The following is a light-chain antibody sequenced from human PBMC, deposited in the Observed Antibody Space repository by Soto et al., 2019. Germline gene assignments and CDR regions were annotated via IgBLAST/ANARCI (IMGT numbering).Light chain of an antibody. V-gene: IGKV3-20*01. J-gene: IGKJ1*01. CDR3: QQYSSYWT. CDR2: GAS. Sequence: ESVLTQSPGTLSLSPGEIATLSCSASQSVNSNYLAWYQQKPGQAPRLLIYGASTRATGIPDRFSGSGSGTEFTLTISSLQPDDFATYYCQQYSSYWTFAQGTKVDIK. CDR1: QSVNSNY.